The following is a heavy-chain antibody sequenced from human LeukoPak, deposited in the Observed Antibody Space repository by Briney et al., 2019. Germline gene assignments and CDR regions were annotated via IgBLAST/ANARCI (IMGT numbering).Heavy chain of an antibody. CDR2: ISSSSSTI. CDR3: ARGHRGSWAYYYYMDV. J-gene: IGHJ6*03. V-gene: IGHV3-48*01. Sequence: GGSLRLSCAASGFTFSSYSMNWVRQAPGKGLEWVSYISSSSSTIYYADSVKGRFTISRDNAKNSLYLQMNSLRAEDTAVYYCARGHRGSWAYYYYMDVWGKGTTVTVSS. CDR1: GFTFSSYS. D-gene: IGHD6-13*01.